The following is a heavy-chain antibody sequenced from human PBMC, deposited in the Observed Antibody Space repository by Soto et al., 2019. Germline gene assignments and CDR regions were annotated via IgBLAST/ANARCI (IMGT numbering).Heavy chain of an antibody. J-gene: IGHJ3*01. D-gene: IGHD3-22*01. CDR1: GFTCGDYG. CDR2: IGIGSSTK. CDR3: ARDQLYYNDISGRPLNAFDV. V-gene: IGHV3-48*01. Sequence: GGSMRLSCAAAGFTCGDYGRNWVRQAPGKGLEWVSYIGIGSSTKYYADSVKGRFTISRDNAKNSLYLQMNSLRAEDTAVYYCARDQLYYNDISGRPLNAFDVWGQGTMVTVSS.